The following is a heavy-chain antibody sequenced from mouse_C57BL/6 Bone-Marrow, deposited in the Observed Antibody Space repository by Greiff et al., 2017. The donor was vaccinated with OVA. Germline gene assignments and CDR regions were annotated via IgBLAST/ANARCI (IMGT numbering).Heavy chain of an antibody. J-gene: IGHJ2*01. V-gene: IGHV1-15*01. D-gene: IGHD1-1*01. CDR1: GYTFTDYE. CDR2: IDPETGGT. Sequence: QVQLQQSGAELVRPGASVTLSCKASGYTFTDYEMHWVKQTPVHGLEWIGAIDPETGGTAYNQKFKGKAILTADKSSSTAYMELRSLTSEDSAVYYCKRTIPLSTSVVARFDYWGQGTTLTVSS. CDR3: KRTIPLSTSVVARFDY.